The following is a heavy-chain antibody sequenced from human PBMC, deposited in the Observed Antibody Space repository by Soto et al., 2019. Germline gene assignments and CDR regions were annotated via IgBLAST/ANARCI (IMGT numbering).Heavy chain of an antibody. CDR2: INPETGGT. Sequence: ASVKVSCKDSGYTFTVYYVHWVLESPGQGLEWMGWINPETGGTSYAQKFQGRVTLSRDTSINTAYLELSSLRFDDAAVYFCARERFQVISDGMDVWGQGTTVTVSS. CDR3: ARERFQVISDGMDV. V-gene: IGHV1-2*02. D-gene: IGHD2-21*01. CDR1: GYTFTVYY. J-gene: IGHJ6*02.